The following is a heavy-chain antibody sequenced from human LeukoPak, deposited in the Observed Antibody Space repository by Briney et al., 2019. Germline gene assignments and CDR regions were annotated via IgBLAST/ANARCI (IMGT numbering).Heavy chain of an antibody. V-gene: IGHV4-59*01. CDR3: AREGDESFRACSCTSCPLRD. CDR1: GGSISSYY. Sequence: SETLSLTCTVSGGSISSYYWSWIRQPPGKGLEWIGYIYYSGSTNYNPSLKSRVTISVDTSKNQFSLKLSSVTAADTAVYYCAREGDESFRACSCTSCPLRDWGQGTLVTVSS. CDR2: IYYSGST. D-gene: IGHD2-2*01. J-gene: IGHJ4*02.